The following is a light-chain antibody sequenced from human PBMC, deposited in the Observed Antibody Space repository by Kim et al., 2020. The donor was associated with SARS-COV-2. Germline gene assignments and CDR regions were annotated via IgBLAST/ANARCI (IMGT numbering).Light chain of an antibody. CDR2: WAS. CDR3: QQYHTTPWT. CDR1: QSVLYTSNGANH. Sequence: DIVMTQSPDSLAVSLGERATLNCRSSQSVLYTSNGANHLAWYQQKPGQPLKLLIYWASTRESGVPDRFTGSGSGTDFTLTISGLQAEDVAVYYCQQYHTTPWTFGQGTKLEI. V-gene: IGKV4-1*01. J-gene: IGKJ1*01.